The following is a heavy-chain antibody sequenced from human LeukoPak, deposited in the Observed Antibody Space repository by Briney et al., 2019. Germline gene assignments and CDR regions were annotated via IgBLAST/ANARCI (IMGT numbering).Heavy chain of an antibody. J-gene: IGHJ4*02. CDR1: GFTFSNSG. Sequence: GGSLRLSCAPSGFTFSNSGMHWVRQAPGKGLEWVAFIRNDGSIRYYADSIKGRFTISRDNSKNTLYLQMNSLRAEDTAVYYCANFDYWGQGTLITVSS. CDR2: IRNDGSIR. CDR3: ANFDY. V-gene: IGHV3-30*02.